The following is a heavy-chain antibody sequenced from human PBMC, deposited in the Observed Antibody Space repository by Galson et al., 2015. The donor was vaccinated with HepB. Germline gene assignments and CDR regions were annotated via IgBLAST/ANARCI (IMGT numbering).Heavy chain of an antibody. V-gene: IGHV1-2*05. Sequence: SVKVSCKASGYTFTDYYIHWVRQAPGQGLEWMGRINPNSGDTNSAQKFQGRVTMTRDTSISTAYMELSSLKSDDTVVYYCAGGGAGSSWGSFDYWGQGTLVTVSS. CDR2: INPNSGDT. CDR3: AGGGAGSSWGSFDY. J-gene: IGHJ4*02. D-gene: IGHD6-13*01. CDR1: GYTFTDYY.